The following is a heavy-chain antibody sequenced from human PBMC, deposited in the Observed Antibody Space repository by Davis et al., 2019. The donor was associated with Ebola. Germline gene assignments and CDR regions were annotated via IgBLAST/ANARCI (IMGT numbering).Heavy chain of an antibody. CDR3: ATNCSGATCYSGGDY. V-gene: IGHV3-23*01. Sequence: GESLKISCAASGFTFSSSGMHWVRQAPGKGLEWVSSQSGSAAATYYAASVKGRFTISRDNSKNSLYLDMRSLRADDTAVYYCATNCSGATCYSGGDYWGQGTLVTVSS. CDR2: QSGSAAAT. CDR1: GFTFSSSG. D-gene: IGHD2-2*01. J-gene: IGHJ4*02.